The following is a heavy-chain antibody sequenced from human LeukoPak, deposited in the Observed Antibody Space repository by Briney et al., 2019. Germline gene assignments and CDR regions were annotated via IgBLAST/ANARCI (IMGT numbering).Heavy chain of an antibody. D-gene: IGHD3-22*01. V-gene: IGHV5-51*01. CDR1: GYSFTNYW. CDR2: IHPGASHS. Sequence: GESLKISCEGSGYSFTNYWIAWVRQMPGKGLEWMVIIHPGASHSRYSPSFQGQVTISADKSIATAYLQWSSLRASDTAMYYCARHPSYYDNSGYYYADYWGQGTLVTVSS. J-gene: IGHJ4*02. CDR3: ARHPSYYDNSGYYYADY.